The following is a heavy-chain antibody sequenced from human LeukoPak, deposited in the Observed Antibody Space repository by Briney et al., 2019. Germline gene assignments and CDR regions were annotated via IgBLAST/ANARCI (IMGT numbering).Heavy chain of an antibody. CDR1: SGSINSDGYY. D-gene: IGHD5-24*01. CDR3: ARVYRKDVYNFDGFDI. Sequence: SETLSLTCTVSSGSINSDGYYWSWLRQPAGKGLEWIGRVYSSGSDNYSPSLKSRVIISIDTSKNQFSLRLSSVTAADTAVYYCARVYRKDVYNFDGFDIGGQGTMVTVS. CDR2: VYSSGSD. J-gene: IGHJ3*02. V-gene: IGHV4-61*02.